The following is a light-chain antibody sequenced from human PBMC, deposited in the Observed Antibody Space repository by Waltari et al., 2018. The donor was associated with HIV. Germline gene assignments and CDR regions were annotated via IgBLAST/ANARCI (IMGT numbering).Light chain of an antibody. CDR2: KAT. CDR1: QSISSW. CDR3: QQYNSYST. V-gene: IGKV1-5*03. J-gene: IGKJ2*01. Sequence: DIQMTQSPSTLSASVGDRVTIHCRASQSISSWLAWYQQKPGKAPKLLIYKATSLESGVPSRFSGSGSVTEFTLTISSLQPDDFATYYCQQYNSYSTFGQGTKLEIK.